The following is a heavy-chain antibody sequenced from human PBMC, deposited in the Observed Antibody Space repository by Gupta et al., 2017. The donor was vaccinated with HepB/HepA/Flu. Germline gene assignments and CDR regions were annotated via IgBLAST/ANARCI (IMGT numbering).Heavy chain of an antibody. CDR1: GFTFSFYD. CDR2: ISGSGRTI. D-gene: IGHD2-21*01. CDR3: ARIPLDFDF. J-gene: IGHJ4*02. V-gene: IGHV3-48*03. Sequence: EVQLVASGGGLVQPGGSLRLSCPASGFTFSFYDMIWVRQAPGKGLEWVAYISGSGRTISYADSVKGRFPISRDNAKNSLYLQMHSLRAEDTAVYYCARIPLDFDFWGQGTLVTVSS.